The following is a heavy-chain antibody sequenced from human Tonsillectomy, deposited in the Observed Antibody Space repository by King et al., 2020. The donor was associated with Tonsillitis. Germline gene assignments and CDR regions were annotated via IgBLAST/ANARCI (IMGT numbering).Heavy chain of an antibody. CDR2: IKTDGSEK. Sequence: VQLVESGGGLVQPGGSLRLSCAASGFTFTNYWMSWVRQAPVKGLEWVANIKTDGSEKYYVDSVKGRFTISRDNAKNSLYLQMNSLRVEDTGVYYCVGDVLSGGGDYWGQGTLVTVSS. D-gene: IGHD3-16*01. V-gene: IGHV3-7*01. J-gene: IGHJ4*02. CDR3: VGDVLSGGGDY. CDR1: GFTFTNYW.